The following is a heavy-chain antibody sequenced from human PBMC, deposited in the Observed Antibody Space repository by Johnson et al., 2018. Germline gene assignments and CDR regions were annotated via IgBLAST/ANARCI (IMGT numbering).Heavy chain of an antibody. CDR1: GFPFSHYS. V-gene: IGHV3-48*02. CDR3: ARDDPGNYNYYMDV. J-gene: IGHJ6*03. CDR2: ISGSGSTI. Sequence: EVQLVESGGGWVQPGGSLRLSCTASGFPFSHYSMNWIRQAPGKGLEWLSYISGSGSTIYYADSVKGRFTISRDNAKNSLFLQLNSLRDEDTAVYYCARDDPGNYNYYMDVWGKGTTVTVSS.